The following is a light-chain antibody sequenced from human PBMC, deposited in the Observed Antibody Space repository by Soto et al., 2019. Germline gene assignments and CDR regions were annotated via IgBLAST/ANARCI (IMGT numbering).Light chain of an antibody. CDR2: RNN. J-gene: IGLJ1*01. CDR3: AAWDDSLSGCYV. Sequence: QSVLTQPPSASGTPGQRVTISCYGSSSNIGSNYVYWYQQLPGTAPKLLIYRNNQRPSGVPDRFSGSKSGTSASMAISGLRSEDEADYYCAAWDDSLSGCYVFGTGTKLTVL. CDR1: SSNIGSNY. V-gene: IGLV1-47*01.